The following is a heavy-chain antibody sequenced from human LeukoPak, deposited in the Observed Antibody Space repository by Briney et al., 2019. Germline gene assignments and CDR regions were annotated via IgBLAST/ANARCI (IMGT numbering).Heavy chain of an antibody. CDR1: GYTFTSYG. D-gene: IGHD2-21*01. J-gene: IGHJ4*02. CDR3: ARVKAVDPFFDY. Sequence: ASVKVSCKASGYTFTSYGISWVRPAPGQGLEWMGWISAYNGNTNYAQKLQGRVTMTTDTSTSTAYMELRSLRSDDTAVYYCARVKAVDPFFDYWGQGTLVTVSS. V-gene: IGHV1-18*01. CDR2: ISAYNGNT.